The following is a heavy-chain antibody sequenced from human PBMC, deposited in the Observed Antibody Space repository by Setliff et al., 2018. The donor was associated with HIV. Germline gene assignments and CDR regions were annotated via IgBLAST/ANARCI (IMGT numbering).Heavy chain of an antibody. Sequence: GESLKISCKGSGFSFTSYWIGWVRQMPGKGLEYMGFIYPGDSDTRYSPSFQGQVTISRDDSRNTLFLQMNSLQTEDTAVYYCTTEDGTYMYYFDYGGLGTLVTVSS. CDR3: TTEDGTYMYYFDY. J-gene: IGHJ4*02. V-gene: IGHV5-51*01. CDR2: IYPGDSDT. CDR1: GFSFTSYW. D-gene: IGHD1-1*01.